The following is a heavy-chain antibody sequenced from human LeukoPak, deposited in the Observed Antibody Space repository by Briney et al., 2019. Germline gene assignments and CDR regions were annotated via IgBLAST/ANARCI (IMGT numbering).Heavy chain of an antibody. CDR1: GFTFSGYW. D-gene: IGHD3-16*01. J-gene: IGHJ4*02. Sequence: GGSLRLSCAASGFTFSGYWMHLVRQAPGKGLVWVSRIKTDGSITGYADSVKGRFTISRDNAKNTLYLQMSSLRVEDTAVYYCAREGLWVGSDYWGEGTLVTVSS. CDR2: IKTDGSIT. V-gene: IGHV3-74*01. CDR3: AREGLWVGSDY.